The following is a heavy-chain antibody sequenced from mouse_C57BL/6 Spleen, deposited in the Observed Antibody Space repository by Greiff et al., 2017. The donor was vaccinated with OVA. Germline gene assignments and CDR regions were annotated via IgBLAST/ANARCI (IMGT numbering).Heavy chain of an antibody. Sequence: EVQLQQSGPELVKPGASVKISCKASGYTFTDYYMNWVKQSHGKSLELIGDINPNNGGTSYNQKFKGKATLTVDKSSSTAYMELRSLTSEDSAVYYCARSGVGLWNFDVWGTGTTVTVSS. J-gene: IGHJ1*03. CDR2: INPNNGGT. V-gene: IGHV1-26*01. D-gene: IGHD4-1*01. CDR3: ARSGVGLWNFDV. CDR1: GYTFTDYY.